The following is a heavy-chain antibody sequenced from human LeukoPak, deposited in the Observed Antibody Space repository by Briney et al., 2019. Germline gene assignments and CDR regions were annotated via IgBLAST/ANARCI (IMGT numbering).Heavy chain of an antibody. Sequence: SETLSLTCTVSGYSISSGYYWGWIRQPPGKGLEWIGSIYHSGSTYYNPSLKSRVTISVDTSKNQFSLKLSSVTAADTAVYYCARTTEGGYTYGYFYYYYMDVWGKGTTVTISS. V-gene: IGHV4-38-2*02. CDR1: GYSISSGYY. CDR2: IYHSGST. J-gene: IGHJ6*03. D-gene: IGHD5-18*01. CDR3: ARTTEGGYTYGYFYYYYMDV.